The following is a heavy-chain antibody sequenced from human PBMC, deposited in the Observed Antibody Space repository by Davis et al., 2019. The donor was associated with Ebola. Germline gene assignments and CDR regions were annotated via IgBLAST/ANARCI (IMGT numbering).Heavy chain of an antibody. CDR1: GFTFSSYS. J-gene: IGHJ6*02. CDR2: ISSSSSYI. Sequence: GGSLRLSCAASGFTFSSYSMNWVRQAPGKGLEWVSSISSSSSYIYYADSVKGRLTISRDNAKNSLYLQMNSLRAEDTAVYYCARIAAAGIYYYYGMDVWGQGTTVTVSS. D-gene: IGHD6-13*01. CDR3: ARIAAAGIYYYYGMDV. V-gene: IGHV3-21*01.